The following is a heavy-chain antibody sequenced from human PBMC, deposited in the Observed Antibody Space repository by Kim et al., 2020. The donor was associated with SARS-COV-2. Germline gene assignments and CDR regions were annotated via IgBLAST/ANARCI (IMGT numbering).Heavy chain of an antibody. J-gene: IGHJ6*03. D-gene: IGHD4-4*01. CDR1: GFTFSSYA. CDR2: ISSSGSST. Sequence: GGSLRLSCVASGFTFSSYAMNWVRQAPGKGLEWVSAISSSGSSTYYADSVRGRFTISRDNAKNTLYLQMNSLRAEDTAVYYCAIQGSNYYYMDVWGKGATVTVSS. V-gene: IGHV3-23*01. CDR3: AIQGSNYYYMDV.